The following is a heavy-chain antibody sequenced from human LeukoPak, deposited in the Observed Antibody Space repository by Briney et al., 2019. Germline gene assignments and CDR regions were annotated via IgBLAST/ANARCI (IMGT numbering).Heavy chain of an antibody. CDR1: GFTFSDYY. J-gene: IGHJ4*02. V-gene: IGHV3-11*04. Sequence: PGGSLRLSCAASGFTFSDYYMGWVRQAPGKGLEWVSYISSSGSTIYYADSVKGRFTISRDNAKNSLYLQMNSLRADDTAVYYCARGGGYYDSSGDRKDLSLLDYWGQGTLVTVSS. CDR2: ISSSGSTI. D-gene: IGHD3-22*01. CDR3: ARGGGYYDSSGDRKDLSLLDY.